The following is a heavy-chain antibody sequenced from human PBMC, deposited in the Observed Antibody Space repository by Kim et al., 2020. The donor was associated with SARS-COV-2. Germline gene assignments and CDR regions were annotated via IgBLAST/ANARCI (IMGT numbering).Heavy chain of an antibody. CDR1: GGSFSGYY. Sequence: SETLSLTCAVYGGSFSGYYWSWIRQPPGKGLEWIGEINHSGSTNYNPSLKSRVTISVDTSKNQFSLKLSSVTAADTAVYYCARGRGSHLWDWGQGTLVTVSS. CDR3: ARGRGSHLWD. J-gene: IGHJ4*02. V-gene: IGHV4-34*01. D-gene: IGHD1-26*01. CDR2: INHSGST.